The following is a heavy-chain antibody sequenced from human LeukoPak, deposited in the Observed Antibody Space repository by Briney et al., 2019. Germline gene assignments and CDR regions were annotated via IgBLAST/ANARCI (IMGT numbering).Heavy chain of an antibody. V-gene: IGHV3-15*01. CDR2: IKSKTDGGTT. D-gene: IGHD3-10*01. CDR1: GFTFSNAW. Sequence: GGSLRLSCAASGFTFSNAWMSWGRQAPGKGLEWVGRIKSKTDGGTTDYAAPVKGRFTISRDDSKNTLDLQMNSLKTEDPAVYYCTTAGITMVRGVITRRFDPWGQGTLVTVSS. CDR3: TTAGITMVRGVITRRFDP. J-gene: IGHJ5*02.